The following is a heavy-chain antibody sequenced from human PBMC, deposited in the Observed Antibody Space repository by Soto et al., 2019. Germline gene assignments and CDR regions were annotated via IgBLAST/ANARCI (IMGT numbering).Heavy chain of an antibody. V-gene: IGHV4-59*01. CDR3: ARVAAAGTMGHYYYYYGMDV. D-gene: IGHD6-13*01. CDR1: GGSISSYY. Sequence: SETLSLTCTVSGGSISSYYWSWIRQPPGKGLEWIGYIYYSGSTNYNPSLKSRVTISVDTSKNPFSLKLSSVTAADTAVYYCARVAAAGTMGHYYYYYGMDVWGQGTTVTVSS. J-gene: IGHJ6*02. CDR2: IYYSGST.